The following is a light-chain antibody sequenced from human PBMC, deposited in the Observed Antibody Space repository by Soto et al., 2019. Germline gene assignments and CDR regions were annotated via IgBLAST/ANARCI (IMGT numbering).Light chain of an antibody. V-gene: IGLV2-14*01. CDR2: EVS. J-gene: IGLJ2*01. Sequence: QSALTQPASVSGSPGQSITLSCTGTSSDVGGYNYVSWYQQHPGKAPKLMIYEVSNRPSGVSNRFSGSKSGNTASLTFSGLQAEDEADYYCSSYTSSNTVLFGEGTKLTVL. CDR3: SSYTSSNTVL. CDR1: SSDVGGYNY.